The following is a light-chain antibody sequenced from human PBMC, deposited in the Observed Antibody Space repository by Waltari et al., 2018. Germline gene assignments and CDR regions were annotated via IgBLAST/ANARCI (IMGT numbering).Light chain of an antibody. J-gene: IGKJ1*01. CDR3: QQYNNWPLSWT. CDR1: QSVSSN. Sequence: EIVMTQSPATLSVSPGERATLSCRASQSVSSNLAWYQQKPGQAPRLLIDGASTRATGIPARFSGSGSRTEFTLTISSLQSEDFAVYYCQQYNNWPLSWTFGQGTKVEIK. V-gene: IGKV3-15*01. CDR2: GAS.